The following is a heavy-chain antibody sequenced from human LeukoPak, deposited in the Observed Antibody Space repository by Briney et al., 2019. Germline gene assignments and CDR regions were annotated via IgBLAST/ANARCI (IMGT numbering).Heavy chain of an antibody. Sequence: ASVTVSCKASAYTFTVYYMHWVRQAPGQGLEWMGWINPNSGGTNYAQKFQGRVTMTRDTSISTAYMELSRLRSDDTAVYYCAGSRGVRGVIPFDYWGQGTLVTVSS. CDR2: INPNSGGT. CDR3: AGSRGVRGVIPFDY. CDR1: AYTFTVYY. D-gene: IGHD3-10*01. V-gene: IGHV1-2*02. J-gene: IGHJ4*02.